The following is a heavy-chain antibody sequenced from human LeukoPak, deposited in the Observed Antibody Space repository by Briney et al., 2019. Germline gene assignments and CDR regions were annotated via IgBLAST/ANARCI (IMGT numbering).Heavy chain of an antibody. CDR1: GGTFSSYA. CDR3: ARGYYGSGSSFDY. J-gene: IGHJ4*02. Sequence: GASVKVSCKASGGTFSSYAISWVRQAPGQGLEWMGRIIPIFGTANYAQKFQGRVTITTDEPTSTAYMELSSLRSEDTAVYYCARGYYGSGSSFDYWGQGTLVTVSS. D-gene: IGHD3-10*01. V-gene: IGHV1-69*05. CDR2: IIPIFGTA.